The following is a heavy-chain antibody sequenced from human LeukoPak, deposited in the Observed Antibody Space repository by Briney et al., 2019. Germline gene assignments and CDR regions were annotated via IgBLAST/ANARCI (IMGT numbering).Heavy chain of an antibody. J-gene: IGHJ4*02. CDR2: ISSSSSYI. CDR3: AREDPGTTNYFDY. CDR1: GFTFSSYS. D-gene: IGHD1-7*01. Sequence: PGGSLRLSCAASGFTFSSYSMNWVRQAPGKGLEWVSSISSSSSYIYYADSVKGRFTISRDNSKNTLYLQMNSLRAEDTAVYYCAREDPGTTNYFDYWGQGTLVTVSS. V-gene: IGHV3-21*01.